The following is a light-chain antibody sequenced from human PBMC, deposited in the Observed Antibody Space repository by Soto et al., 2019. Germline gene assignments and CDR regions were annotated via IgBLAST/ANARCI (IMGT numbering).Light chain of an antibody. CDR2: NDN. CDR3: SSYTSSSTPYV. CDR1: TSNIGSNT. Sequence: QSVVTQPPSASGTPGQRGTISCSGSTSNIGSNTVTWFQQFPGTAPKVLIYNDNYRPSGVPDRFSGSKSGASASLAISGLRSEDEADYYCSSYTSSSTPYVFGTGTKLTVL. V-gene: IGLV1-44*01. J-gene: IGLJ1*01.